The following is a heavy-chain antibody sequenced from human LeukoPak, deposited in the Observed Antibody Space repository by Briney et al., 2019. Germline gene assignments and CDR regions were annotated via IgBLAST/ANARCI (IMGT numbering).Heavy chain of an antibody. J-gene: IGHJ4*02. CDR1: GGSISSYY. Sequence: SETLSLTCTVSGGSISSYYWSWIRQPPGKGLEWIGYIYYSGSTNYNPSLKSRVTISVDTSKNQFSLKLSSVTAADTAVYYCALMWGDSSGYYYGTPDYWGQGTLVTVSS. V-gene: IGHV4-59*01. CDR3: ALMWGDSSGYYYGTPDY. CDR2: IYYSGST. D-gene: IGHD3-22*01.